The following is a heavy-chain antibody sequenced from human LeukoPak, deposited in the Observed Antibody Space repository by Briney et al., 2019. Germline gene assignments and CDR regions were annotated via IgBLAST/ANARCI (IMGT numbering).Heavy chain of an antibody. Sequence: GGSLRLSCAASGFTFSSYAMSWVRQAPGKGLEWVSAISGSGGSTYYADSVKGRFTISRDNSKNTLYLQMNSLRAEDTAVYYCAKPGGDIVVVPAKDWFDPWGQGTLVTVSS. CDR3: AKPGGDIVVVPAKDWFDP. CDR2: ISGSGGST. CDR1: GFTFSSYA. V-gene: IGHV3-23*01. D-gene: IGHD2-2*01. J-gene: IGHJ5*02.